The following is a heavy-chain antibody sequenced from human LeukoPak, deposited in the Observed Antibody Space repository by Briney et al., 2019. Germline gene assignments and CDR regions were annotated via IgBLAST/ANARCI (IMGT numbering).Heavy chain of an antibody. D-gene: IGHD1-26*01. J-gene: IGHJ4*02. CDR3: ARVGAPPHY. CDR2: ISSSSSTI. CDR1: GFTFSSYS. Sequence: GGSLRLSCAASGFTFSSYSMNWVRQAPGKGLEWVSYISSSSSTIYYADSVKGRFTISRDNAKSSLYLQMNSLRAEDTAVYYCARVGAPPHYWGQGTLVTVSS. V-gene: IGHV3-48*01.